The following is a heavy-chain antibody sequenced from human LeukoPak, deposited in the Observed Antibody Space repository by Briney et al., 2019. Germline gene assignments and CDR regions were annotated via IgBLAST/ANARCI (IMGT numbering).Heavy chain of an antibody. Sequence: GGSLRLSCAASGFTFSSYAMSWVRQAPGKGLEWVSAISGSGGSTYYADSVKGRFTISRDNSKNTLYLQMNSLRAEDTAVYYCAKGLVLASPIYYHMDVWGKGTTVTVSS. V-gene: IGHV3-23*01. D-gene: IGHD2-15*01. CDR2: ISGSGGST. CDR1: GFTFSSYA. CDR3: AKGLVLASPIYYHMDV. J-gene: IGHJ6*03.